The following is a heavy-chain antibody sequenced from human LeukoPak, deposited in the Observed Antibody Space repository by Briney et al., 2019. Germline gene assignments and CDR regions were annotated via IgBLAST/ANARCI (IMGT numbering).Heavy chain of an antibody. CDR2: ISSSSSYI. CDR3: ARDRDCSSTSCYRDWFDP. Sequence: SGGSLRRSGAASGFTFSSYSMNWVRQAQGKGLEWGSSISSSSSYIYYADSVKGRLTISRDNAKNSLYLQMNSLRAEDTAVYYCARDRDCSSTSCYRDWFDPWGQGTLVTVSS. CDR1: GFTFSSYS. J-gene: IGHJ5*02. D-gene: IGHD2-2*01. V-gene: IGHV3-21*01.